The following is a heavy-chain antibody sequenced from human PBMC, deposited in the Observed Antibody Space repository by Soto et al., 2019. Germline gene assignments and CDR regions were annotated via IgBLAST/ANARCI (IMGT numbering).Heavy chain of an antibody. D-gene: IGHD4-17*01. V-gene: IGHV1-69*02. CDR2: IIPILGIA. J-gene: IGHJ3*02. CDR1: GGTFSSYT. CDR3: ASTLPITTVTTRHAFDI. Sequence: QVQLVQSGAEVKKPGSSVKVSCKASGGTFSSYTISWVRQAPGQGIEWMGRIIPILGIANYAQKFQGRVTITADKSTSTSYRDLSSLRSEDTAVYYCASTLPITTVTTRHAFDIWGQGTMVTVS.